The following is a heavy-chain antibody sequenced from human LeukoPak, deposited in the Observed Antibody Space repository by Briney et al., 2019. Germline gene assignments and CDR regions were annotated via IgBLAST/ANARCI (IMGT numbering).Heavy chain of an antibody. CDR2: ISYDGSNK. CDR3: ARARWYFDY. V-gene: IGHV3-30-3*01. CDR1: GLTFSSYA. J-gene: IGHJ4*02. Sequence: GRSLRLSCAASGLTFSSYAMHWVRQAPGKGLEWVAVISYDGSNKYYADSVKGRFTISRDNSKNTLYLQMNSLRAEDTAVYYCARARWYFDYWGQGTLVTVSS. D-gene: IGHD4-23*01.